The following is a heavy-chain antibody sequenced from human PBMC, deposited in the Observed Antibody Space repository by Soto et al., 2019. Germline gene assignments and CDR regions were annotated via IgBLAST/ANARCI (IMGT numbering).Heavy chain of an antibody. CDR3: ARPIKSSSSAFDI. J-gene: IGHJ3*02. Sequence: PGESLKISCKGSGYSFXXXXXXXXXXXPGKGLEWMGIIYPGDSDTRYSPSFQGQVTISADKSIGTAYLQWSSLXASDTAMYYCARPIKSSSSAFDIWGQGTMVTVSS. D-gene: IGHD6-13*01. V-gene: IGHV5-51*01. CDR2: IYPGDSDT. CDR1: GYSFXXXX.